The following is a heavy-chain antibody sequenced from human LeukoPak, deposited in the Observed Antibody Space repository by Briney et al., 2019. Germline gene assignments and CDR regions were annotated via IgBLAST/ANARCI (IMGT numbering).Heavy chain of an antibody. Sequence: SETLSLTCTVSGGSVSGYYWSWIRQPPGKGLEWIGEINHSGSTNYNPSLKSRVTISVDTSKNQFSLKLSSVTAADTAVYYCARGSSRTLTMIVVGGPYWFDPWGQGTLVTVSS. CDR1: GGSVSGYY. CDR3: ARGSSRTLTMIVVGGPYWFDP. V-gene: IGHV4-34*01. J-gene: IGHJ5*02. CDR2: INHSGST. D-gene: IGHD3-22*01.